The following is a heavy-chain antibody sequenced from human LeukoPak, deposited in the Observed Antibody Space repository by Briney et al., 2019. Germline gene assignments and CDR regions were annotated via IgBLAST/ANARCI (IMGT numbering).Heavy chain of an antibody. CDR2: IYRSGAT. J-gene: IGHJ4*02. CDR3: ARNAGYSDLNY. D-gene: IGHD3-22*01. V-gene: IGHV4-4*02. Sequence: SETLSLTCTVSGDSFSSNNYWTWVRQPPGKGLEWIGEIYRSGATNYNPSLRSRVTVSLDKSKNQFSLRLNSVTATDTAIYYCARNAGYSDLNYWGQGVLVTVSS. CDR1: GDSFSSNNY.